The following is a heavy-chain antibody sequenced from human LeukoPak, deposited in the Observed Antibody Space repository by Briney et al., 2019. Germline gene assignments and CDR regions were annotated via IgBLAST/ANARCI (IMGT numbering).Heavy chain of an antibody. CDR2: ISGNSGST. Sequence: GGTLRLSCAASGFTFSGYGMSWVRQAPGKGLEGVSSISGNSGSTYYADSVKGRFTISRDNSRNTLYLQMNSLRVEDTAVYYCAKGSPAPDYWGQGILVTVS. CDR1: GFTFSGYG. J-gene: IGHJ4*02. V-gene: IGHV3-23*01. CDR3: AKGSPAPDY.